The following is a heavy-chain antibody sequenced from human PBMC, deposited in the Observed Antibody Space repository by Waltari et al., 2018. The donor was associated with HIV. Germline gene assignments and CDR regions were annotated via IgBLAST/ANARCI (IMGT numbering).Heavy chain of an antibody. J-gene: IGHJ5*02. CDR2: IRYDASNK. Sequence: QVQLVESGGGVVQPGGSLRLSCAASGFTFSSYGMHWVRHAPGKGLAWVAFIRYDASNKYYAYAVEGRFPISRDHSNNTLYLQMNSLRAEDTAVYYCAKDPGTVTTSNWFDPWGQGTLVTVSS. D-gene: IGHD4-4*01. CDR1: GFTFSSYG. V-gene: IGHV3-30*02. CDR3: AKDPGTVTTSNWFDP.